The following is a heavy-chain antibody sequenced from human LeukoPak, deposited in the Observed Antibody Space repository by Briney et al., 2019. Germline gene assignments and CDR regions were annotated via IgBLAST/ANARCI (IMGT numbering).Heavy chain of an antibody. CDR1: AFTFRNYA. CDR2: ISYDGSNK. J-gene: IGHJ5*02. V-gene: IGHV3-30-3*01. Sequence: GGSLRLSCAASAFTFRNYAMHWVRQAPGKGLEWVAVISYDGSNKYYADSVKGRFTISRDDSKNTLYLQMNSLTAEDTATYYCARLDIVLSWGQGALVTVSS. D-gene: IGHD2-2*03. CDR3: ARLDIVLS.